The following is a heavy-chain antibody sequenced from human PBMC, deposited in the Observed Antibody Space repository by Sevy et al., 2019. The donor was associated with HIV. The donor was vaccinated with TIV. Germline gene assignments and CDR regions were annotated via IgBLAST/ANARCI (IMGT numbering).Heavy chain of an antibody. D-gene: IGHD4-17*01. CDR3: ARDLPPSATTVAHFDY. CDR2: ISNSGSAK. CDR1: GFPFGSYE. V-gene: IGHV3-48*03. J-gene: IGHJ4*02. Sequence: GGSLTLSCTASGFPFGSYEMNWVRQAPGKGLEWVSYISNSGSAKYYSDSVRGRFTISRDNAKNSLYLQMNSLRAEDTAVYYCARDLPPSATTVAHFDYWGRGTLVTVSS.